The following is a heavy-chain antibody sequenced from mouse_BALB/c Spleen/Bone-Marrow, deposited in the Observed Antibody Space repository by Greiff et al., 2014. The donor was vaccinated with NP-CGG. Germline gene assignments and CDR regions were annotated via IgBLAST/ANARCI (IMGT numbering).Heavy chain of an antibody. V-gene: IGHV1S81*02. Sequence: QVQLQQSGAELVKPGASVKLSCKASGYTFTGYWMHWVKQRPGQGLEWIGEINPSNGRTNYNEKFKNMATLTVDKSSNTAYMQLGSLTSEDSAVFYCARLIYGSSYIVDFWGQGTSVTVS. D-gene: IGHD1-1*01. CDR3: ARLIYGSSYIVDF. J-gene: IGHJ4*01. CDR2: INPSNGRT. CDR1: GYTFTGYW.